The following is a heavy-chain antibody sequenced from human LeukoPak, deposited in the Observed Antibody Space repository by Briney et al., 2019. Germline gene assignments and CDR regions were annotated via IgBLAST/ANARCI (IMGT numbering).Heavy chain of an antibody. Sequence: GGSLRLSCAASGFTFSSYGMHWVRQAPGKGLVWVSRIKSDGSSTSYADSVKGRFTITRDSAKNTLYLQMNSLRAEDTAVYYCARGTRNYYGYWGQGTLVTVSS. CDR3: ARGTRNYYGY. CDR1: GFTFSSYG. CDR2: IKSDGSST. D-gene: IGHD3/OR15-3a*01. V-gene: IGHV3-74*01. J-gene: IGHJ4*02.